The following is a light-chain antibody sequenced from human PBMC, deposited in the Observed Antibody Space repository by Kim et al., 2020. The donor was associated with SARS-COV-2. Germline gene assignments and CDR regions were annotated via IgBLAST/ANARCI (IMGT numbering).Light chain of an antibody. Sequence: EIVLTQSPGTLSLSPGERATLSCRASQSISRADLGWYLAWYQKRPGQPPRLIIYGASSRATGIPDRFSGSGSGTDFTLTISRLEPEDFAVYYCQQYGSVPRTFGQGTKVDIK. CDR3: QQYGSVPRT. J-gene: IGKJ1*01. CDR2: GAS. V-gene: IGKV3-20*01. CDR1: QSISRADLGWY.